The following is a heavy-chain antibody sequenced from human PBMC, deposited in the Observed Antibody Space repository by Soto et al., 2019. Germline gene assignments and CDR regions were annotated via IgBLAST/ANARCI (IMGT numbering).Heavy chain of an antibody. Sequence: PSETLSLTCTVSGGSISSSSYYWGWIRQPPGKGLEWIGSIYYSGSTYYNPSLKSRVTISVDTSKNQFSLKLSSVTAADTVVYYCARTILLWSISYFDYWGQGTLVTVSS. CDR3: ARTILLWSISYFDY. D-gene: IGHD3-10*01. CDR1: GGSISSSSYY. V-gene: IGHV4-39*01. CDR2: IYYSGST. J-gene: IGHJ4*02.